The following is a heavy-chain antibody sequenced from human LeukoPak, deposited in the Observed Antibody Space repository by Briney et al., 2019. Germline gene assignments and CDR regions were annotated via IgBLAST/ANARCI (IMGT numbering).Heavy chain of an antibody. CDR2: MSGRGVST. CDR1: GFTFTNYA. V-gene: IGHV3-23*01. D-gene: IGHD2-15*01. Sequence: GGSLRLSCAASGFTFTNYAMSWVRQAPGKGLEWVSGMSGRGVSTYYADSVKGRFSISSDNSKNTLYLQMNSLRAEDTAIYYCAKDCNGGNCYIDYWGQGTLVTVAS. J-gene: IGHJ4*02. CDR3: AKDCNGGNCYIDY.